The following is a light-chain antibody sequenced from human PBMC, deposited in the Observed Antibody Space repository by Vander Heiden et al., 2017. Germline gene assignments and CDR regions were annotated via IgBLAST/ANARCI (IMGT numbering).Light chain of an antibody. CDR2: DAS. V-gene: IGKV3-11*01. Sequence: EIVLTQSPATLSLSPGERATLSCRASQSVSSYLAWYQQKPGQALRLLIYDASNMATVIPARFSGSGYGTDFTLTISSREPEDFAVYYCQQLSNWPPITFGQGTLLEIK. CDR3: QQLSNWPPIT. J-gene: IGKJ5*01. CDR1: QSVSSY.